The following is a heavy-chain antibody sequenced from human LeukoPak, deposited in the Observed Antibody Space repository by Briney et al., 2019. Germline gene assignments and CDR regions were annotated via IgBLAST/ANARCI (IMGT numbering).Heavy chain of an antibody. J-gene: IGHJ3*02. D-gene: IGHD2-2*01. V-gene: IGHV4-39*01. Sequence: NPSETLSLTCAVYGGSFSGYYWGWIRQPPGKGLEWIGSIYYSGSTYYNPSLKSRVTISVDTSKNQFSLKLSSVTAADTAVYYCARLDCSSTSCYLAVGAFDIWGQGTMVTVSS. CDR1: GGSFSGYY. CDR3: ARLDCSSTSCYLAVGAFDI. CDR2: IYYSGST.